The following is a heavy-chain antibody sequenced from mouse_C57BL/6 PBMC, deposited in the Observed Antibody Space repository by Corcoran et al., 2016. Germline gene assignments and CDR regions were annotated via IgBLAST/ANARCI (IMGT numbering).Heavy chain of an antibody. D-gene: IGHD4-1*01. CDR1: GYTFTDYC. CDR2: ILPGSGNT. CDR3: ERGGGTGDYYAIAY. Sequence: VQLQQSGPELVKPGASVKLSCKASGYTFTDYCINWVKQRPGHGLEWIARILPGSGNTYYNEKFKGKATLTAEKSSSTAYMQLSSLTSEDSAVYFCERGGGTGDYYAIAYWGQGTSVTVSS. J-gene: IGHJ4*01. V-gene: IGHV1-76*01.